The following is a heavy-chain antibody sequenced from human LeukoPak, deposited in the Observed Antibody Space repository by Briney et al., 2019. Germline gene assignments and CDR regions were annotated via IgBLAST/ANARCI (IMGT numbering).Heavy chain of an antibody. CDR3: AQTEYSSGWYYY. J-gene: IGHJ4*02. CDR1: GFSLSTSGMC. CDR2: IDWDDDK. D-gene: IGHD6-19*01. Sequence: SGPSLAKPTHALTLTCTFSGFSLSTSGMCVSWIRQPPGKALEWLARIDWDDDKHYSTSLKTRLTISKDTSKNQVVLTMTNMDPVDTATYYCAQTEYSSGWYYYWGQGTLVTVSS. V-gene: IGHV2-70*11.